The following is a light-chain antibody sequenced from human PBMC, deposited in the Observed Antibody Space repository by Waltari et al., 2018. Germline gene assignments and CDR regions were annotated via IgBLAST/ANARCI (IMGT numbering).Light chain of an antibody. Sequence: QSALTQPRSVSASPGQSVTISCTGTRRDVGASQYVSWFQQHPGGAPKLLIFDVTERPSGVPDRFSGSKSANTASLTISGLQPDDEADYYCCSYAGTYTYVFGPGTSVTVL. J-gene: IGLJ1*01. V-gene: IGLV2-11*01. CDR2: DVT. CDR3: CSYAGTYTYV. CDR1: RRDVGASQY.